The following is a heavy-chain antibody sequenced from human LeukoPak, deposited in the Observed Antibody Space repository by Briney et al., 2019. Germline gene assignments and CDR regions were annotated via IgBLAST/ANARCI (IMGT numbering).Heavy chain of an antibody. D-gene: IGHD2-8*01. Sequence: PGGSLRLSCAASGFTFSSYGMHWVRQAPGKGLEWVADIWFDGKNEHFAASVKGRFTISRDNSKKTMYLQINSLRAEDTAVYYCARDRHCVNGLCHNSPGMDVWGRGTTVTVSS. CDR1: GFTFSSYG. J-gene: IGHJ6*02. CDR3: ARDRHCVNGLCHNSPGMDV. CDR2: IWFDGKNE. V-gene: IGHV3-33*01.